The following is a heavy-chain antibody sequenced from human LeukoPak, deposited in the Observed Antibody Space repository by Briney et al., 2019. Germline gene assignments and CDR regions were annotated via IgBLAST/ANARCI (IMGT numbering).Heavy chain of an antibody. V-gene: IGHV4-34*01. J-gene: IGHJ6*03. D-gene: IGHD4-11*01. CDR3: ATTYSNYYYDYLDV. Sequence: SETLSLTCAVYGGSFSGYYWSWIRQPPGKGLEWIGKINHSGITNYNPSLKSRVTISVDRSKNQFSLKLSSVTAADTAVYYCATTYSNYYYDYLDVWGKGTTVTVSS. CDR2: INHSGIT. CDR1: GGSFSGYY.